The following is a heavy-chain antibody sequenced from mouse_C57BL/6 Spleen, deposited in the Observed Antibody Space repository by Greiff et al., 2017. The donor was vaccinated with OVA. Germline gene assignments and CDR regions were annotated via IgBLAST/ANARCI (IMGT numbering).Heavy chain of an antibody. D-gene: IGHD1-2*01. J-gene: IGHJ3*01. CDR3: ALLRPFAY. Sequence: VQLQESGAELVRPGTSVKVSCKASGYAFPNYLIEWVKQRPGQGLEWIGVINPGSGGTNYNEKFKGKATLTADKSSSTAYMQLSSLTSEDSAVYFFALLRPFAYWGQGTLVTVSA. CDR2: INPGSGGT. CDR1: GYAFPNYL. V-gene: IGHV1-54*01.